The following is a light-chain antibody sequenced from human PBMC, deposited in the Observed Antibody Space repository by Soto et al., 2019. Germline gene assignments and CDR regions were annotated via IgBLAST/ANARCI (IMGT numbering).Light chain of an antibody. CDR2: GPP. Sequence: EIVLTQSPGTLSLSPGERATLSCRASQSVSSSYLAWYQQKPGQAPRLLIHGPPSRATGIPDRFSGSGSGTDFTLPISRLEPEDFAVYYCQQYGTSPLTFGGGTRVDIK. J-gene: IGKJ4*01. CDR3: QQYGTSPLT. V-gene: IGKV3-20*01. CDR1: QSVSSSY.